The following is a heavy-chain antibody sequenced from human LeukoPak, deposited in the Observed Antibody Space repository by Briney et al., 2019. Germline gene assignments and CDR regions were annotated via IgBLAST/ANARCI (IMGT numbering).Heavy chain of an antibody. CDR2: IIPIFGTA. CDR1: GGTFSSYA. V-gene: IGHV1-69*05. CDR3: ASRSGRGYSYGPRDYYMDV. J-gene: IGHJ6*03. Sequence: SVKVSCKASGGTFSSYAISWVRQAPGQGLEWMGRIIPIFGTANYAQKFQGRVTTTTDESTSTAYMELSSLRSEDTAVYYCASRSGRGYSYGPRDYYMDVWGKGTTVTVSS. D-gene: IGHD5-18*01.